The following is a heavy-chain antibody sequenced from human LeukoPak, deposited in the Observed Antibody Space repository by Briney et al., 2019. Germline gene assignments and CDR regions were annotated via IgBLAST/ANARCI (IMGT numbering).Heavy chain of an antibody. CDR3: ATLNTDGWYFDN. V-gene: IGHV4-59*08. CDR2: ISYSGST. D-gene: IGHD5-24*01. J-gene: IGHJ4*02. CDR1: GGSISSYY. Sequence: SETLSLTCTVSGGSISSYYWSWIPQSPGKGLEWLGYISYSGSTNYNPSLKSRVTISVDTSRNQFSLKLGSVTAADAAVYYCATLNTDGWYFDNWGQGTLVTVSS.